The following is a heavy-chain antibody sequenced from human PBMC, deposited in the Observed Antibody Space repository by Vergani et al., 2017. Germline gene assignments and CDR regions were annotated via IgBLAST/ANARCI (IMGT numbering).Heavy chain of an antibody. Sequence: QVQLQESGPGLVKPSQTLSLTCTVSGGPINSHNYYWSWIRQPAGKGLEWIGRIHTSGSTNYNPSLKSRVTMSEDTSKNQFSLNLTSVTAADTAVYFCARGSCLGGSCYKPRFDYWGQGILVTVSS. J-gene: IGHJ4*02. CDR2: IHTSGST. CDR3: ARGSCLGGSCYKPRFDY. D-gene: IGHD2-15*01. CDR1: GGPINSHNYY. V-gene: IGHV4-61*02.